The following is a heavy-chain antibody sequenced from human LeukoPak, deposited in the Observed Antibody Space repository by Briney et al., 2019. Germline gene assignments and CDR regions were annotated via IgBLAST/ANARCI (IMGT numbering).Heavy chain of an antibody. D-gene: IGHD3-10*01. CDR2: IYSGGST. CDR1: GFTVSSNY. V-gene: IGHV3-66*01. Sequence: GGSLRLSCAAAGFTVSSNYMSWVRQAPGKGLEWVSVIYSGGSTYYADSVKGRFTISRDNSKNTLYLQMNSLRAEDTAVYYCARGGSLWFGELLFFDYWGQGTLVTVSS. J-gene: IGHJ4*02. CDR3: ARGGSLWFGELLFFDY.